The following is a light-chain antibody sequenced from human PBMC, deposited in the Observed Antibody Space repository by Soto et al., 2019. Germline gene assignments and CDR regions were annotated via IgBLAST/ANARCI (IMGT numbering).Light chain of an antibody. CDR1: QSISTW. J-gene: IGKJ1*01. CDR3: QQYNSYSPT. Sequence: IQMTQSPSTLSASVGDRVPITCRASQSISTWLAWYQQEPGKAPKLLIHKASSLQSGVPSRFSGSGSGTDFTLTISSLHPDDFATYYCQQYNSYSPTFGQGTRVEIK. CDR2: KAS. V-gene: IGKV1-5*03.